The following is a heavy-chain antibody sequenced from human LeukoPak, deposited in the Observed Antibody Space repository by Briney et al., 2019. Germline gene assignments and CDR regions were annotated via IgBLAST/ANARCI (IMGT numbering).Heavy chain of an antibody. CDR1: GGSISSYY. J-gene: IGHJ6*03. Sequence: SETLSLTCTVSGGSISSYYWSWIRRPAGKGLEWIGRIYTSGSTNYNPSLKSRVTMSVDTSKNQFSLKLSSVTAADTAVYYCARSPGTMVTGYYYYMDVWGKGTTVTVSS. CDR2: IYTSGST. D-gene: IGHD5-18*01. V-gene: IGHV4-4*07. CDR3: ARSPGTMVTGYYYYMDV.